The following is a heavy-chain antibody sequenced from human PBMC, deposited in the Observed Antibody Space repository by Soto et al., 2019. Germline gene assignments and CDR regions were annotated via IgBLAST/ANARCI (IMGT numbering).Heavy chain of an antibody. D-gene: IGHD1-7*01. CDR1: GGTFSSYA. J-gene: IGHJ6*02. CDR2: IIPIFGTA. CDR3: ARGGNYSVAYYCYGMDV. Sequence: QVQLVQPGAEVKKPGSSVKVSCKASGGTFSSYAISWVRQAPGQGLEWMGGIIPIFGTANYAQKFQGRVTITADKSTSTAYIELSSLRSEDTAVYYCARGGNYSVAYYCYGMDVWGQGTTVTVSS. V-gene: IGHV1-69*06.